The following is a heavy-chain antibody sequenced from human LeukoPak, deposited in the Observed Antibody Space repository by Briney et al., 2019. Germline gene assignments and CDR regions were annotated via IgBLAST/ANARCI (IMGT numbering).Heavy chain of an antibody. CDR3: AKAPVTTCRGAFCYPFDY. CDR1: GFTFDDYA. J-gene: IGHJ4*02. V-gene: IGHV3-23*01. CDR2: ISGSGGNT. D-gene: IGHD2-15*01. Sequence: GGSLRLSCAASGFTFDDYAMHWVRQPPGKGLEWVSAISGSGGNTYYADSVKGRFTISRDSSKNTLFLQMNRLRPEDAAVYYCAKAPVTTCRGAFCYPFDYWGLGTLVTVSS.